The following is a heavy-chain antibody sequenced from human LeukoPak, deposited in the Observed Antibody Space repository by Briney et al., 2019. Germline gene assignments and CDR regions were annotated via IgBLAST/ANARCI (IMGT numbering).Heavy chain of an antibody. CDR3: ARETYFYDTDYYYVKYFDS. CDR2: ISSSGSTI. CDR1: GFTFSDSY. V-gene: IGHV3-11*01. J-gene: IGHJ4*02. Sequence: GGSLRLSCAASGFTFSDSYMSWVRQAPGKGLEWVSYISSSGSTIYYADSVKGRFTISRDNAKNSLYLQMNSLSAEDTAVYFCARETYFYDTDYYYVKYFDSWGQGTLVTVSS. D-gene: IGHD3-22*01.